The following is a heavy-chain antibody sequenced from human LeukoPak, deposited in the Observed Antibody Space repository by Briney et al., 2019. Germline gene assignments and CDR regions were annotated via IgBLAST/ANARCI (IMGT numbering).Heavy chain of an antibody. CDR2: ISSSSSYI. CDR3: ARDGGYCSSTSCYVFDY. V-gene: IGHV3-21*01. CDR1: GFTFSSYS. D-gene: IGHD2-2*01. Sequence: GGSLRLSCAASGFTFSSYSMNWVRQAPGKGLEWVSSISSSSSYIYYADSVKGRCTISRDNAKNSLYLQMNSLRAEDTAVYYCARDGGYCSSTSCYVFDYWGQGTLVTVSS. J-gene: IGHJ4*02.